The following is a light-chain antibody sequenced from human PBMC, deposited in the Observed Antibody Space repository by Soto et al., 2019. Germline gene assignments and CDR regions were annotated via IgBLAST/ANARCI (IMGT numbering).Light chain of an antibody. CDR3: QQSYSTPPT. Sequence: DIQMAQSPSALSASLGARAPLTGRASQSISSWLAWYQQKPGKAPKLLIYAASSLQSGVPSRFSGSGSGTDFTLTISSLQPEDFATYYCQQSYSTPPTFGGGTKVDI. CDR2: AAS. J-gene: IGKJ4*01. CDR1: QSISSW. V-gene: IGKV1-39*01.